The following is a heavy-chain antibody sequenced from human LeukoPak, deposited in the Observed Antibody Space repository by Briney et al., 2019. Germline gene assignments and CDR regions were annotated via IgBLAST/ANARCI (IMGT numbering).Heavy chain of an antibody. D-gene: IGHD6-19*01. V-gene: IGHV1-18*01. J-gene: IGHJ4*02. CDR3: ARDGISGWYVGTFDY. Sequence: ASVKVSCKASGYTFTSYGISWVRQAPGQGLEWMGWISAYNGNTNYAQKLQGRVTMTTDTSTSTAYMELRSLRSDDTAVYYCARDGISGWYVGTFDYWGQGTLVTVSS. CDR1: GYTFTSYG. CDR2: ISAYNGNT.